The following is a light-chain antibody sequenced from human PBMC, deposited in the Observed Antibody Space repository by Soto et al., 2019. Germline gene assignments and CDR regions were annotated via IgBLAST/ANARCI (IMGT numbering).Light chain of an antibody. J-gene: IGLJ1*01. CDR2: DVS. CDR3: CSYGGSYTWV. V-gene: IGLV2-11*01. CDR1: SSDVGGYNF. Sequence: QSALTQPRAVSGSPGQSVTISCTGTSSDVGGYNFVSWYQQHPGKAPKLMIYDVSKRPSGVPDRFSGSKSGNTASLTISGLQADDDADYYCCSYGGSYTWVFGPGTKVTVL.